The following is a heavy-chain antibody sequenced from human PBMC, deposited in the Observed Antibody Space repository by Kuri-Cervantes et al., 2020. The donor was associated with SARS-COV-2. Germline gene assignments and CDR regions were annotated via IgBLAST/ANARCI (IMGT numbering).Heavy chain of an antibody. J-gene: IGHJ6*02. CDR3: AREYYYDSSGYYYTRYYYYYGMDV. CDR2: INHSGST. CDR1: GGSFSGYY. D-gene: IGHD3-22*01. V-gene: IGHV4-34*01. Sequence: SETLSLTCAVYGGSFSGYYWSWIRQPPGKGLEWIGEINHSGSTNYNPSLKSRVTISVDTSKNQFSLKLSSVTAADTAVYYCAREYYYDSSGYYYTRYYYYYGMDVWGQGTTVT.